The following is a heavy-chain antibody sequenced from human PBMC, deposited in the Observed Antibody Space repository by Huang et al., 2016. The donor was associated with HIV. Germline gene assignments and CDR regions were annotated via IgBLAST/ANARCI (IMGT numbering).Heavy chain of an antibody. J-gene: IGHJ3*02. CDR1: GVSTRTYF. Sequence: QVHLQESGPGLVKPSETLSLICTVSGVSTRTYFWSWIRQPAGKGPEGIARMHQRGDTKSNPSLRSRVTMSVDTSKNQLSLRLTSVTAADTAVYYCAREDRNAFDIWGQGIMVIVSS. V-gene: IGHV4-4*07. CDR2: MHQRGDT. CDR3: AREDRNAFDI.